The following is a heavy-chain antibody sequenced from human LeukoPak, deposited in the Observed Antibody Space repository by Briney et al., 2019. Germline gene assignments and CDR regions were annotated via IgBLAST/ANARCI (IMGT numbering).Heavy chain of an antibody. CDR3: AKGAYCGGDCQSGGYYYYHYGMDV. Sequence: GGSLRLSCAASGFTFSSYAMSWVRQAPGKGLEWVSAISGSGGSTYYADSVKGRFTISRDNSKNTLYLQMNSLRAEDTAVYYCAKGAYCGGDCQSGGYYYYHYGMDVWGKGTTVTVSS. J-gene: IGHJ6*04. V-gene: IGHV3-23*01. D-gene: IGHD2-21*02. CDR1: GFTFSSYA. CDR2: ISGSGGST.